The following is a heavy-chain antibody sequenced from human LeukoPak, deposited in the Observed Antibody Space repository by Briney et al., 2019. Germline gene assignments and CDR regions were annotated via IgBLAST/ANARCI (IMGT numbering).Heavy chain of an antibody. CDR2: IKQDGSEK. CDR3: ARGRSGLDY. V-gene: IGHV3-7*04. J-gene: IGHJ4*02. Sequence: GGSLRLSCAASGVMFPSYWMTWVRQAPGKGLEWVANIKQDGSEKYYVDSVKGRFTISRDNAKNSLYLQMNSLRAEDTAVYYCARGRSGLDYWGQGALVTVSS. D-gene: IGHD3-10*01. CDR1: GVMFPSYW.